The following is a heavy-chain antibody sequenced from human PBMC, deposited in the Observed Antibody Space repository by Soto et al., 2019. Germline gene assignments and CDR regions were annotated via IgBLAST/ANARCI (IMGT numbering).Heavy chain of an antibody. CDR2: FDPEDGET. CDR1: GYTLTELS. V-gene: IGHV1-24*01. J-gene: IGHJ2*01. D-gene: IGHD2-15*01. Sequence: GSVKVSCKVSGYTLTELSMHWVRQAPGKGLEWMGGFDPEDGETIYAQKFQGRVTMTEDTSTDTAYMELSSLRSEDTAVYYCATDLGYCSGGSCYSYRAFDLWGRGTLVTVSS. CDR3: ATDLGYCSGGSCYSYRAFDL.